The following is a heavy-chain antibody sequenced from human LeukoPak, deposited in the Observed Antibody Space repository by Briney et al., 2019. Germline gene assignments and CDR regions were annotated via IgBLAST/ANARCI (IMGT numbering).Heavy chain of an antibody. Sequence: GGSLRLSCAAAGFTFSSYGMHWVRQAPGKGLEWVAFIRYDGSNKYYADSVKGRFTISRDNSKNTLYLQMDSLRAEDTAVYYCAKGPQWELLGTYDAFDIWGQGTMVTVSS. CDR3: AKGPQWELLGTYDAFDI. D-gene: IGHD1-26*01. CDR1: GFTFSSYG. CDR2: IRYDGSNK. V-gene: IGHV3-30*02. J-gene: IGHJ3*02.